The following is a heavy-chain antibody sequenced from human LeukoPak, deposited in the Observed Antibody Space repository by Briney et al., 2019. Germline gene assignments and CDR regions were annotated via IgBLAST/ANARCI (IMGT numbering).Heavy chain of an antibody. D-gene: IGHD4-23*01. Sequence: VGSLKLSCVPSSFTFRHCWMSWVRQTPGRGRAGVANINEDGGEKHYADSVKGRFTITRDNAKNSLYLQINSLRHEDTAVYYCATERRGSSYYDGKEAFDHWGQGSLVAVSS. CDR2: INEDGGEK. CDR1: SFTFRHCW. J-gene: IGHJ4*02. CDR3: ATERRGSSYYDGKEAFDH. V-gene: IGHV3-7*01.